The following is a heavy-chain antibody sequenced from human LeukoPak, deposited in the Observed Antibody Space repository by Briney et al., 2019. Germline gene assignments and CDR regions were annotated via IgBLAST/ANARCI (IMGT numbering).Heavy chain of an antibody. CDR3: AGDPGYDFWSGWYFDY. CDR2: INPSGGST. Sequence: ASVKVSCRASGYTFTSYYMHWVRQAPGQGLVWMGIINPSGGSTSYAQKFLGRVTMTRDTSTSTVYMELSSLRSEDTAVYYCAGDPGYDFWSGWYFDYWGQGTLVTVSS. D-gene: IGHD3-3*01. J-gene: IGHJ4*02. V-gene: IGHV1-46*01. CDR1: GYTFTSYY.